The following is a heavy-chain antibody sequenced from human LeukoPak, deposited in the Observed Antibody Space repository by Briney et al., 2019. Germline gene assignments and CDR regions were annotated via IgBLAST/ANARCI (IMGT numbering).Heavy chain of an antibody. V-gene: IGHV4-34*01. CDR1: GGSLSVYY. Sequence: SETLSLTCAAYGGSLSVYYWSWIRQPPGKGLEWIGEINHSGSTNYNPSLKSRVTISVDTSKNQFSLKLSSVTAADTAVYYCARRYGSGSYYYPRHNWFDPWGQGTLVTVSS. D-gene: IGHD3-10*01. J-gene: IGHJ5*02. CDR3: ARRYGSGSYYYPRHNWFDP. CDR2: INHSGST.